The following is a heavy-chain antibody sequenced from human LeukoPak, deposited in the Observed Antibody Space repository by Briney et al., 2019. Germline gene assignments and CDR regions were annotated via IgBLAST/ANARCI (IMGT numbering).Heavy chain of an antibody. CDR3: ARERGYSYGYSDY. D-gene: IGHD5-18*01. V-gene: IGHV3-11*04. Sequence: GGSLRLSCVVSGFGFSDSYMTWIRQTPGKGLEWLAYISGSGSDIYYADSVKGRFTISRDNAKNSLYLQMNSLRAEDTAVYYCARERGYSYGYSDYWGQGTLVTVPS. J-gene: IGHJ4*02. CDR2: ISGSGSDI. CDR1: GFGFSDSY.